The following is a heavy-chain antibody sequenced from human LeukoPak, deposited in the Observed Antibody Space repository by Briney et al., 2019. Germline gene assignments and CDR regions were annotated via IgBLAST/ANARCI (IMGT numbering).Heavy chain of an antibody. CDR2: ISSSSSYI. Sequence: GGSLRFSCAASGFTFSSYSMNWVRQAPGKGLEWVSSISSSSSYIYYADSVKGRFTISRDNAKNSLYLQMNSLRAEDTAVYYCARGASSLFDYWGQGTLVTVSS. D-gene: IGHD2-2*01. CDR3: ARGASSLFDY. J-gene: IGHJ4*02. CDR1: GFTFSSYS. V-gene: IGHV3-21*01.